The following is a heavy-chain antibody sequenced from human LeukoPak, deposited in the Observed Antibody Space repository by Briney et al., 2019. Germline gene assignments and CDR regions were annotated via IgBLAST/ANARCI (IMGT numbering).Heavy chain of an antibody. D-gene: IGHD6-6*01. CDR3: VRDSSSSGRVGYYYMDV. CDR1: GDSVSSNSAA. Sequence: SQTLSLTCAISGDSVSSNSAARNWIRQSPSRGLEWLGRTYYRSKWYNDYAVSVKSRITINPDTSKNQFSLQLNSETPEDTAVYYCVRDSSSSGRVGYYYMDVWGKGTTVTVSS. V-gene: IGHV6-1*01. J-gene: IGHJ6*03. CDR2: TYYRSKWYN.